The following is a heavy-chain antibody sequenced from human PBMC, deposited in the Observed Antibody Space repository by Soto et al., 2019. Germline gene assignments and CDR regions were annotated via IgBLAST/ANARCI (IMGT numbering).Heavy chain of an antibody. V-gene: IGHV3-23*01. CDR3: ANFIVVVPAAMVGDNWFDP. D-gene: IGHD2-2*01. CDR1: GFKFSSYA. J-gene: IGHJ5*02. Sequence: PGGSLRLSCAASGFKFSSYAMSWVRQAPGKGLEWVSAISGSGGSTYYADSVKGRFTISRDNSKNTLYLQMNSLRAEDTAVYYCANFIVVVPAAMVGDNWFDPWGQGTLVTVSS. CDR2: ISGSGGST.